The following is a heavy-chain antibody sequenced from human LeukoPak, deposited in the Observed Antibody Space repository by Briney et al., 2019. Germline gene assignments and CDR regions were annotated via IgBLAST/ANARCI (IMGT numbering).Heavy chain of an antibody. Sequence: ASVKVSCKASGYTFTSYGISWVRQAPGQGLEWMGWISAYNGNTNYAQKLQGRVTMTTDTSTSTAYMELRSLRSDDTAVFYCAGSRRTRDYDILTGPLDYWGHGTLVTVSS. J-gene: IGHJ4*01. CDR2: ISAYNGNT. CDR1: GYTFTSYG. D-gene: IGHD3-9*01. CDR3: AGSRRTRDYDILTGPLDY. V-gene: IGHV1-18*04.